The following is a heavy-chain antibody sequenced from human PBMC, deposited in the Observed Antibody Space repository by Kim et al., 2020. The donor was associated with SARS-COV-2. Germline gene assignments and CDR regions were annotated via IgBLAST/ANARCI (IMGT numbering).Heavy chain of an antibody. D-gene: IGHD6-13*01. CDR2: IYYSGST. J-gene: IGHJ6*02. CDR3: ARGGVYSSSVNYYYYYGMDV. Sequence: SETLSLTCTVSGGSISSYYWSWIRQPPGKGLEWIGYIYYSGSTNYNPSLKSRVTISVDTSKNQFSLKLSSVTAADTAVYYCARGGVYSSSVNYYYYYGMDVWGQGTTVTVSS. CDR1: GGSISSYY. V-gene: IGHV4-59*01.